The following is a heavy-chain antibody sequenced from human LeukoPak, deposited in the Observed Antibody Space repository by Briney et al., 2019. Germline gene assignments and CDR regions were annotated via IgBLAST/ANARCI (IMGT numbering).Heavy chain of an antibody. CDR3: ARGRVVPAAIPELFDY. CDR2: INPSGGST. D-gene: IGHD2-2*02. V-gene: IGHV1-46*01. CDR1: GYTFTSYY. J-gene: IGHJ4*02. Sequence: ASVKVSCKASGYTFTSYYMHWVRQAPGQGLEWMGIINPSGGSTSYAQKFQGRVTMTRDTSTRTVYMELSSLRSEDTAVYYCARGRVVPAAIPELFDYWGQGTLVTVSS.